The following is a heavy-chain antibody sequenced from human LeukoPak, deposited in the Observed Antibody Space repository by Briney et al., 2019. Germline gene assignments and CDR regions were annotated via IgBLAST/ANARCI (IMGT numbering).Heavy chain of an antibody. Sequence: SETLSLTCTVSGGSISSGRDYWGWIRQPPGKGLEWIGSIYYSGNTYYNPSLKSRVTISVDTSKNQFSLKLNSVTAADTAVFYCAANSADYNTLGSSYKVWGQGTLVTVSS. V-gene: IGHV4-39*01. D-gene: IGHD3-10*01. J-gene: IGHJ4*02. CDR2: IYYSGNT. CDR1: GGSISSGRDY. CDR3: AANSADYNTLGSSYKV.